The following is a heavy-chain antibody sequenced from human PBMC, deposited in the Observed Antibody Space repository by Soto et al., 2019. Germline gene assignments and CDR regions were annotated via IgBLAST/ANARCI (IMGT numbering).Heavy chain of an antibody. CDR1: GLSISSDNW. Sequence: QVQLQESGPGLVRPSGTVSLTCAVSGLSISSDNWWSWVRQPPGKGLEWIGEIHHSGSTNYNPSLKSRVTLSVVPSKDLFSLTLNSVTAADPAFYYCARDQGSHPGDWGQGTLVSVSS. CDR2: IHHSGST. D-gene: IGHD6-13*01. CDR3: ARDQGSHPGD. J-gene: IGHJ4*02. V-gene: IGHV4-4*02.